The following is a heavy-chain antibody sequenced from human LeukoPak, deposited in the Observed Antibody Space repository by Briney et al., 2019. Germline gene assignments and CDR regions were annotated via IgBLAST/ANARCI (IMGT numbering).Heavy chain of an antibody. V-gene: IGHV1-2*02. J-gene: IGHJ3*02. CDR1: GYTFTGYY. Sequence: ASVKVSCKASGYTFTGYYMHWVRQAPGQGLEWMGWINPNSGNTNYAQKFQERVTITRDMSTSTAYMELSSLRSEDTAVYYCAAPGPRDFDIWGQGTMVTVSS. CDR2: INPNSGNT. CDR3: AAPGPRDFDI.